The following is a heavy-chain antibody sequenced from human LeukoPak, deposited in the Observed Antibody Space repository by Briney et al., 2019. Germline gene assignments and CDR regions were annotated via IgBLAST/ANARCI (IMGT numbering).Heavy chain of an antibody. CDR2: IYYSGST. J-gene: IGHJ5*02. D-gene: IGHD4/OR15-4a*01. V-gene: IGHV4-59*01. CDR3: ASLSSVLGADA. Sequence: SETLSLTCTVSGGSISSYYWSWIRQPPGKGLEWIGYIYYSGSTNYNPSLKSRVTISVDTSKNQFSLTLSSVTAADPAVYCCASLSSVLGADAWGQGTLVTVSS. CDR1: GGSISSYY.